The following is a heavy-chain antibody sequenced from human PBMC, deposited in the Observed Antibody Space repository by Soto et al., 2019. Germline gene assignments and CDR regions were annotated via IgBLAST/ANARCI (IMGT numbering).Heavy chain of an antibody. D-gene: IGHD4-4*01. J-gene: IGHJ6*02. V-gene: IGHV1-69*12. CDR3: ARQASNEYYDYGMDV. Sequence: QVQLVQSGAEVQKPGSSVKVSCKASVGTFSSYAINWVRQAPGQGLEWMGGIIRIFGTPDYAQRFQGRVTITADESTSTAYMELSSLRSEDTAVYYCARQASNEYYDYGMDVWGQGNTVTVSS. CDR1: VGTFSSYA. CDR2: IIRIFGTP.